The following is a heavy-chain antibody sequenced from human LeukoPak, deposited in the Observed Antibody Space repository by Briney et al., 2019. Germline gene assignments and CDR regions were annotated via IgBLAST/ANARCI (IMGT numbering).Heavy chain of an antibody. CDR2: IYSGGST. V-gene: IGHV3-53*01. CDR1: GFTVSSNY. J-gene: IGHJ6*02. D-gene: IGHD6-6*01. CDR3: ARWGSIAAHYYYYYGMDV. Sequence: GGSLRLSCAASGFTVSSNYMSWVRQAPGKGLEWVSVIYSGGSTYYADSVKGRFTTSRDNAKNSLYLQMNSLRAEDTAVYYCARWGSIAAHYYYYYGMDVWGQGTTVTVSS.